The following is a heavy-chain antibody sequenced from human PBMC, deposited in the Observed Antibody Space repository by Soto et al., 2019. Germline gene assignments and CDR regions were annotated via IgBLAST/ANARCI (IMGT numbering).Heavy chain of an antibody. Sequence: SETLSLTCTVSGDSISDDTYYWGWIRQPPGKGLEWIGSIYYSGSTYYNPSLKSRVTMSVDTSKNQLSLKLSSVTAADTAVYNCATPQGYDACIDSWGQGTLVTVSS. CDR1: GDSISDDTYY. CDR3: ATPQGYDACIDS. V-gene: IGHV4-39*01. D-gene: IGHD3-22*01. CDR2: IYYSGST. J-gene: IGHJ4*02.